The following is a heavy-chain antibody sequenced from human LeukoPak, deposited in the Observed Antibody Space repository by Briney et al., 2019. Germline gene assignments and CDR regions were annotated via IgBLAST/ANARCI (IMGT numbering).Heavy chain of an antibody. V-gene: IGHV3-21*01. CDR2: ISSSSSCI. Sequence: GGSLRLSCAASGFTFSSYSMNWVRQAPGKGLEWVSSISSSSSCIYYADSVKGRFTISRDNAKNSLYLQMNSLRAEDTAVYYCSETDYSSGWYSGWGQGTLVTVSS. CDR3: SETDYSSGWYSG. J-gene: IGHJ4*02. CDR1: GFTFSSYS. D-gene: IGHD6-19*01.